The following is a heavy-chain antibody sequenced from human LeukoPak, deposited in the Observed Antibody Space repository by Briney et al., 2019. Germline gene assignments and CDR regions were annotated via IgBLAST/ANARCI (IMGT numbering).Heavy chain of an antibody. D-gene: IGHD3-10*01. CDR3: AKGLWFGEFRDLGY. CDR1: GFTFSSYG. V-gene: IGHV3-30*18. CDR2: ISYDGSNK. Sequence: GGSLRLSCAASGFTFSSYGMHWVRQAPGKGLEWVAVISYDGSNKYYADSVKGRFTISRDNSKNTLYLQMNSLRAEDTAVYYCAKGLWFGEFRDLGYWGQGTPVTVSS. J-gene: IGHJ4*02.